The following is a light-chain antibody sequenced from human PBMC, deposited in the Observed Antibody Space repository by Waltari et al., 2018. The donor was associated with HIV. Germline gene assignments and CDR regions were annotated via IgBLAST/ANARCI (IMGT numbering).Light chain of an antibody. CDR3: LQSYSGALT. CDR1: QTSNSW. CDR2: KAS. J-gene: IGKJ3*01. V-gene: IGKV1-5*03. Sequence: DIQMTQSPSTLSASVGDRVTITCRASQTSNSWLAWYQQKPGKAPKLLIYKASSLESGVPSRFSGSGSGTDFSLTISGLQLDDFATYFCLQSYSGALTFGPGTKVEIK.